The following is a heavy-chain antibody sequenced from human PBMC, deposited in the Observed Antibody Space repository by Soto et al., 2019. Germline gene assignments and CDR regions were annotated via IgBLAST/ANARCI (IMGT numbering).Heavy chain of an antibody. J-gene: IGHJ4*02. D-gene: IGHD5-12*01. CDR3: AKGVGTVTTGIDY. CDR1: GFTFSSCV. V-gene: IGHV3-23*01. CDR2: ISRSGVST. Sequence: EVQLLESGGGWVQPGGSLRLSCVASGFTFSSCVMSWVRQAPGKGLEWVSTISRSGVSTYFADYVKGRFTISRDNSKNTVFLQMNSLTAEDAAVYYCAKGVGTVTTGIDYWGQGTMVTVSS.